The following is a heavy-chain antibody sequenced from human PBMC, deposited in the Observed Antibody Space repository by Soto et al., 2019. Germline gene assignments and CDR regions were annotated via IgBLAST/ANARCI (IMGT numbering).Heavy chain of an antibody. Sequence: SETLSLTCSISGGSISGSYWSWIRQSPGKGLEWLGYVYYTGSTNYSPSLRSRVSISVDTSKNEFSLRLSSVTAADTAVYFCARSVAVPGAHIDYWGQGTQVTVSS. J-gene: IGHJ4*02. CDR3: ARSVAVPGAHIDY. V-gene: IGHV4-59*01. CDR2: VYYTGST. CDR1: GGSISGSY. D-gene: IGHD6-19*01.